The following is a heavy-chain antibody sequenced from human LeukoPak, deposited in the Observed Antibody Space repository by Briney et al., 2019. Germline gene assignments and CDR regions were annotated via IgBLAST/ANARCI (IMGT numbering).Heavy chain of an antibody. CDR2: ISSSGSTI. V-gene: IGHV3-48*03. D-gene: IGHD3-10*01. J-gene: IGHJ5*02. Sequence: GGSLRLSCAASGFTFSSYEMNWVRQAPGKGLEWVSYISSSGSTIYYADSVKGRFTISRDHPKTSLYLQMNSLRAEDTAVYYCAKLHGSGSYYNGENWFDPWGQGTLVTVSS. CDR3: AKLHGSGSYYNGENWFDP. CDR1: GFTFSSYE.